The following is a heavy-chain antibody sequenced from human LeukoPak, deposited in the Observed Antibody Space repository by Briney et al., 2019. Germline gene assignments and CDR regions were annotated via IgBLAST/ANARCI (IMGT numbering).Heavy chain of an antibody. CDR1: GFTFSSYG. J-gene: IGHJ4*02. D-gene: IGHD5-12*01. Sequence: GGSLRLSCAASGFTFSSYGMRWVRQAPGKGLEWVAVISYDGSNKYYADSVKGRFTISRDNSKNTLYPQMNSLRAEDTAVYYCAKDHPGYSGYDYWGQGTLVTVSS. V-gene: IGHV3-30*18. CDR2: ISYDGSNK. CDR3: AKDHPGYSGYDY.